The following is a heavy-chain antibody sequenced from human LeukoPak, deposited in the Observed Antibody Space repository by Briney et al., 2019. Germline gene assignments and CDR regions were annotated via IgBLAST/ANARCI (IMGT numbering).Heavy chain of an antibody. CDR2: ITGSGTTT. J-gene: IGHJ4*02. D-gene: IGHD4-17*01. Sequence: GGSLRLSCAASGFTFSRNAMTWVRQAPGKGLEWVSSITGSGTTTYYADSVEGRFTISRDNSNNTLSLQMNSLRAEDTAVYYCANIATVTPGHWGQGTLVIVSS. V-gene: IGHV3-23*01. CDR1: GFTFSRNA. CDR3: ANIATVTPGH.